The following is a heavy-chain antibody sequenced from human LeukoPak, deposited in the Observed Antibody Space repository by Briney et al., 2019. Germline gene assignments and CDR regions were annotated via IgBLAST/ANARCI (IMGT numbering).Heavy chain of an antibody. CDR2: IYYSGST. V-gene: IGHV4-31*03. CDR1: GGSISSGGYY. D-gene: IGHD3-22*01. J-gene: IGHJ4*02. CDR3: ASRLAYDSSALDY. Sequence: PSETLSLTCTVSGGSISSGGYYWSWIRQHPGKGLEWIGYIYYSGSTYYNPSLKSRVTISVDTSKNQFPLKLSSVTAADTAVYYCASRLAYDSSALDYWGQGTLVTVSS.